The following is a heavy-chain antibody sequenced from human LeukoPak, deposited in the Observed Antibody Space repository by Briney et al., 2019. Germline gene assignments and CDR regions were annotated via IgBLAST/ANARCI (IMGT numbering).Heavy chain of an antibody. CDR3: ATRYSGGSY. J-gene: IGHJ4*02. Sequence: PSETLSLTCTVSGGSISSSSYYWGWIRQPPGKGLEWVSVIYSGGSTYYADSVKGRFTISRDNSKNTLYLQMNTLRAEDTAVYYCATRYSGGSYWGQGTLATVSS. CDR2: IYSGGST. CDR1: GGSISSSSYY. D-gene: IGHD6-19*01. V-gene: IGHV3-53*01.